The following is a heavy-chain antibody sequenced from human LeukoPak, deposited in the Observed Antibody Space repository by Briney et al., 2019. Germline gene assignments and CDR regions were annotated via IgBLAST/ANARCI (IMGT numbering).Heavy chain of an antibody. CDR2: IYSGGNT. J-gene: IGHJ4*02. CDR3: ARDHRRYDILTGYTDY. CDR1: GFTVSSNY. Sequence: GGSLRLSCAASGFTVSSNYMSWVRQAPWKGLEWVSVIYSGGNTYYADSVKGRFTISRDTSKNTLSLQMNSLRAEDTAVYYCARDHRRYDILTGYTDYWGQGTLVTVSS. D-gene: IGHD3-9*01. V-gene: IGHV3-53*01.